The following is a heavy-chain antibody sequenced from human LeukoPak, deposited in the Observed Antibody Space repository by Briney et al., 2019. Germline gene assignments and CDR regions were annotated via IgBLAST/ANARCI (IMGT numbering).Heavy chain of an antibody. D-gene: IGHD6-6*01. CDR1: GGSFSGYY. CDR2: SNHSGST. J-gene: IGHJ2*01. Sequence: SETLSLTCAVYGGSFSGYYWSWIRQPPGKGLEWSGESNHSGSTNYNPSLKSRVTISVDTSKNQFSLKLSSVTAADTAVYYCAAGGSSDWYFDLWGRGTLVTVSS. CDR3: AAGGSSDWYFDL. V-gene: IGHV4-34*01.